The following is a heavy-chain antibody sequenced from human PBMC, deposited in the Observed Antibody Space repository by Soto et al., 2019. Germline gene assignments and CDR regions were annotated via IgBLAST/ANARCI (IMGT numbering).Heavy chain of an antibody. J-gene: IGHJ4*02. Sequence: LRLSCAASGFSFSISPMHWVRQAPGKGPEWVALISYDGTNKFYADSVKGRFTISRDNSKSTLYLQVDSLRPEDAAVYYCARDPKTSGGQHWAFNYFDSWGQGTLVTVS. CDR3: ARDPKTSGGQHWAFNYFDS. CDR2: ISYDGTNK. CDR1: GFSFSISP. V-gene: IGHV3-30-3*01. D-gene: IGHD7-27*01.